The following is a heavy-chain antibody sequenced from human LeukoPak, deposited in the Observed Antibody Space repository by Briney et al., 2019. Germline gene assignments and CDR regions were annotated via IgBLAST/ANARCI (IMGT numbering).Heavy chain of an antibody. CDR2: ISYDGSNK. CDR3: AKDLWLELRRGSGFDY. CDR1: GFTFSSYG. Sequence: PGGSLRLSCAASGFTFSSYGMHWVRQAPGKGLEWVAVISYDGSNKYYADSVKGRFTISRDNSKNTLYLQMNSLRAEDRAVYYCAKDLWLELRRGSGFDYWGQGTLVTVSS. V-gene: IGHV3-30*18. J-gene: IGHJ4*02. D-gene: IGHD1-7*01.